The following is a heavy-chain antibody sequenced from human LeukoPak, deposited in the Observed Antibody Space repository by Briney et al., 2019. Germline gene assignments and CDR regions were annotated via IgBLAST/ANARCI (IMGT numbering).Heavy chain of an antibody. J-gene: IGHJ4*02. Sequence: SETLSLTCTVSGGSISSYYWNWIRQPPGEGLEWIGYFHYSGSTNYNPSLKSRVTISVDTSKNQFSPKLSSVTAADTAVYYCARTPTYSSSWIFDYWGQGTLVTVSS. CDR2: FHYSGST. D-gene: IGHD6-13*01. CDR1: GGSISSYY. V-gene: IGHV4-59*01. CDR3: ARTPTYSSSWIFDY.